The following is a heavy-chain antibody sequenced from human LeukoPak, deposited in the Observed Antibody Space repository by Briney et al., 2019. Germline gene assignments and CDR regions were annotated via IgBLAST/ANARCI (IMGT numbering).Heavy chain of an antibody. CDR3: ASCCGYGAYDY. V-gene: IGHV1-2*02. CDR1: GYTFTGYY. D-gene: IGHD4-17*01. J-gene: IGHJ4*02. CDR2: INPDNGGA. Sequence: ASVKVSCKASGYTFTGYYMHWVRQAPGQGLEWMGWINPDNGGAIYAQKFQGRVTITSDTSISTAYMEVNSLTSDDTAVYYCASCCGYGAYDYWGQGTLVTVSS.